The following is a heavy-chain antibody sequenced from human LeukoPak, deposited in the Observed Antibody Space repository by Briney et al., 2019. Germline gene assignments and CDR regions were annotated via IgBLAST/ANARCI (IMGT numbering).Heavy chain of an antibody. Sequence: GGSLRLSCAASEFTFSNYDMHWVRQVTGKGLEWVSTIGTAGDTYYLGSVKGRFTISREDVRNSLYLQMNSLRAGDTAVYYCARGYYDSDGHSSEAFDIWGQGTMVTVSS. CDR2: IGTAGDT. D-gene: IGHD3-22*01. J-gene: IGHJ3*02. CDR1: EFTFSNYD. CDR3: ARGYYDSDGHSSEAFDI. V-gene: IGHV3-13*01.